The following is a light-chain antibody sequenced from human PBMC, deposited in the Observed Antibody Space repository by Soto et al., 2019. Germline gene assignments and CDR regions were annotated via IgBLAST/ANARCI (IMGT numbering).Light chain of an antibody. CDR2: DVS. V-gene: IGKV3-11*01. J-gene: IGKJ4*01. Sequence: EIVLTQSPATLSLSPGERATLSCRASQSVSSYLVWYQQKPGQAPRLLIYDVSNRATGIPARFSGSGSGTDFTLTISSLEPEDCAVYYCQQYGRSPLTFGGGTKVDIK. CDR1: QSVSSY. CDR3: QQYGRSPLT.